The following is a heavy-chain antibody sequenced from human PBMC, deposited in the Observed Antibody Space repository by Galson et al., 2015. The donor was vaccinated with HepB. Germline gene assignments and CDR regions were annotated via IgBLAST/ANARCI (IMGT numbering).Heavy chain of an antibody. CDR1: GFTFSDYW. Sequence: SLRLSCAASGFTFSDYWMSWVRQAPGKGLEWVANIKYDGSEKYYVDSVKGRFTISRDNAKNSLYLQMNSPRAEDTAVYYCARLAYYFDYWGQGTLVPVSS. J-gene: IGHJ4*02. D-gene: IGHD3-3*02. CDR2: IKYDGSEK. V-gene: IGHV3-7*01. CDR3: ARLAYYFDY.